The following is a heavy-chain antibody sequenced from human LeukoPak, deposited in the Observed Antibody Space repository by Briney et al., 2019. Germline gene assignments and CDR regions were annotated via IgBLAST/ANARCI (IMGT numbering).Heavy chain of an antibody. CDR3: ARATQSPYSYGPQDDY. CDR1: GFTFSDYY. V-gene: IGHV3-11*04. CDR2: ISSSGSTI. D-gene: IGHD5-18*01. Sequence: GSLRLSCAASGFTFSDYYMSWIRQAPGKGLEWVSYISSSGSTIYYADSVKGRFTISRDNAKNSLYLQMNSLRAEDTAVYYCARATQSPYSYGPQDDYWGQGTLVTVSS. J-gene: IGHJ4*02.